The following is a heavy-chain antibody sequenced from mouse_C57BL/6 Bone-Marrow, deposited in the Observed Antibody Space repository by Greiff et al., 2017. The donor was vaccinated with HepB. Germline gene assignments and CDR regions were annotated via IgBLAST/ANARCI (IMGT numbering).Heavy chain of an antibody. J-gene: IGHJ3*01. V-gene: IGHV1-72*01. CDR2: IDPNSGGT. CDR1: GYTFTSYW. CDR3: ARRDYGSSSAWFAY. Sequence: QVQLKQPGAELVKPGASVKLSCKASGYTFTSYWMHWVKQRPGRGLEWIGRIDPNSGGTKYNEKFKSKATLTVDKPSSTAYMQLSSLTSEDSAVYYCARRDYGSSSAWFAYWGQGTLVTVSA. D-gene: IGHD1-1*01.